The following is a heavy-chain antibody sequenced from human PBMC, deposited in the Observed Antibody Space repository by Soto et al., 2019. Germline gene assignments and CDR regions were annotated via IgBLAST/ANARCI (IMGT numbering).Heavy chain of an antibody. CDR1: GFSFSRFE. D-gene: IGHD3-10*01. CDR2: SSSSGSTA. J-gene: IGHJ4*02. V-gene: IGHV3-48*03. Sequence: EVQLVESGGGLVQPGGSLRLSCAASGFSFSRFELHWVRQAPGKGLEWISYSSSSGSTAYYASSVEGRFTISRDNANNSGYLQMDSLRAEETALYYCTRAAWFPYVSCYWGQGALVTVSS. CDR3: TRAAWFPYVSCY.